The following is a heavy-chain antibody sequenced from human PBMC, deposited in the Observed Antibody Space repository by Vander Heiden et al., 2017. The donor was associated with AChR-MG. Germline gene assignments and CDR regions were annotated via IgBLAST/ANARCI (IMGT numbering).Heavy chain of an antibody. CDR2: IYYSGST. CDR3: ARDYGNGLMP. CDR1: GGSISSYY. V-gene: IGHV4-59*01. D-gene: IGHD4-4*01. J-gene: IGHJ5*02. Sequence: QVQLQESGPGLVKPSETLSLTCTVSGGSISSYYWSWIRQPPGKGLEWIGYIYYSGSTNYNPSLKSRVTISVDTSKNQFSLKLSSVTAADTAVYYCARDYGNGLMPWGQGTLVTVSS.